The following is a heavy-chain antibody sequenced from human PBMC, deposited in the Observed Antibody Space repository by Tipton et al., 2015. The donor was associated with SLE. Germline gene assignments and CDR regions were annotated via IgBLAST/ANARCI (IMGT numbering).Heavy chain of an antibody. Sequence: QSGAEVKEPGSSVKVSCTATGGTFSSYTITWVRQAPGQGLEWMGRIIPIPDIANYAQKFQGRVTITADKSTSTAYMELSSLSSEDTAVYYCARGYDFWSGYVYWGQGTLVTVSS. V-gene: IGHV1-69*04. D-gene: IGHD3-3*01. CDR1: GGTFSSYT. J-gene: IGHJ4*02. CDR3: ARGYDFWSGYVY. CDR2: IIPIPDIA.